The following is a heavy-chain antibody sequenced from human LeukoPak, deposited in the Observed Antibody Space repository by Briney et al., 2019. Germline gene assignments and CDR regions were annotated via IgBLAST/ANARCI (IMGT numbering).Heavy chain of an antibody. D-gene: IGHD3-16*01. CDR2: ITGSGGRT. Sequence: GGSLRLSCAASGLTFSNFAMSWVRQAPGKGLEWVSMITGSGGRTFYADSVKGRFTISRDNSRDTLYLQMSSLRADDAAVYYCAKRKGPGLSWHSSRDVGGKGPTVPVSS. V-gene: IGHV3-23*01. J-gene: IGHJ6*03. CDR3: AKRKGPGLSWHSSRDV. CDR1: GLTFSNFA.